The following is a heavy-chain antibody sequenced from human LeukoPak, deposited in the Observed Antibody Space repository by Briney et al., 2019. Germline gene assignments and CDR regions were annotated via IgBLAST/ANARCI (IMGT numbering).Heavy chain of an antibody. CDR3: ARLVGASWFDS. CDR1: GDSVSTNSAT. D-gene: IGHD1-26*01. J-gene: IGHJ5*01. V-gene: IGHV6-1*01. CDR2: TYYRSKWNN. Sequence: SQTLSLTCAFSGDSVSTNSATWTWLRQSPSRGLEWLGRTYYRSKWNNDYAVSMKSRITINPDTSKNQFSLQLSSVTPEDTAVYYCARLVGASWFDSWGQGTLVTVSS.